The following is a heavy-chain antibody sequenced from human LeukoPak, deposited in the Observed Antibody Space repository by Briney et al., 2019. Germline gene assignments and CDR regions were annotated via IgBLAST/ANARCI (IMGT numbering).Heavy chain of an antibody. Sequence: SETLSLTCAASGGSISSSNWWSWVRQPPGKGLEWIGEIYHSGSTNYNPSLKSRVTISVDKSKNQFSLKLSSVTAADTAVYYCARGTYYYGSVPFDYWAQGTLVTVSS. J-gene: IGHJ4*02. CDR2: IYHSGST. CDR1: GGSISSSNW. D-gene: IGHD3-10*01. V-gene: IGHV4-4*02. CDR3: ARGTYYYGSVPFDY.